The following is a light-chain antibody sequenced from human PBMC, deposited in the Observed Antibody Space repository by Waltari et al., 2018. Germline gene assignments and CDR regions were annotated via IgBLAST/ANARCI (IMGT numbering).Light chain of an antibody. J-gene: IGLJ1*01. CDR2: EDT. Sequence: QSALTQPASVSGSPGQSITISCAGTSSGIGDSHLVSWYQQHPGKAPKLILYEDTKRPSGVSNRLSGSKSGNTASLTISGLQADDEGDYYCCSYAGLYVFATGTKVTVL. CDR1: SSGIGDSHL. CDR3: CSYAGLYV. V-gene: IGLV2-23*01.